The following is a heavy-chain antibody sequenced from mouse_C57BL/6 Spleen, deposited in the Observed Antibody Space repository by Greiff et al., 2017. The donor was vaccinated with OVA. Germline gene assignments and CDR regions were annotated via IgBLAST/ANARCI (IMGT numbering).Heavy chain of an antibody. Sequence: EVQRVEPGGGLVQPGGSLSLSCAASGFTFTDYYMSWVRQPPGKALEWLGFIRNKANGYTTEYSVSVKGRFTISGDNTQSILYLQMNALRAEDGATDCYARYSYYGNYGAMDYWGQGTSVTVSS. CDR2: IRNKANGYTT. J-gene: IGHJ4*01. D-gene: IGHD2-1*01. V-gene: IGHV7-3*01. CDR1: GFTFTDYY. CDR3: ARYSYYGNYGAMDY.